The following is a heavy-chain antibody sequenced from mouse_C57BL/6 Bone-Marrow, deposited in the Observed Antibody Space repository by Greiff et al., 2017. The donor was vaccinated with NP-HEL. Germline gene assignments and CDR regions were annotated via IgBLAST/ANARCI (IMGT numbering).Heavy chain of an antibody. Sequence: EVKLMESGGGLVQSGRSLRLSCATSGFTFSDFYMEWVRHAPGKGLEWIAASRNKANDYTTEYSASVKGRFIVSRDTSQSILYLQMNALRAEDTAIYYCARDLDSSGYVRFAYWGQGTLVTVSA. CDR1: GFTFSDFY. D-gene: IGHD3-2*02. V-gene: IGHV7-1*01. CDR2: SRNKANDYTT. J-gene: IGHJ3*01. CDR3: ARDLDSSGYVRFAY.